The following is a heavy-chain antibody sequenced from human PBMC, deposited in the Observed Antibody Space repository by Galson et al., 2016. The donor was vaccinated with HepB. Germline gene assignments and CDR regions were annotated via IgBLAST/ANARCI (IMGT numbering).Heavy chain of an antibody. J-gene: IGHJ3*02. CDR2: IIPILGIA. CDR3: ARDRADYYDSSGYSGAFDI. V-gene: IGHV1-69*10. Sequence: SVKVSCKASGGTFSSYAISWVRQAPGQGLEWMGGIIPILGIANYAQKFQGRVTITADKSTNTAYMDLSSLGSEDTAVYYCARDRADYYDSSGYSGAFDIWGHGTMVTVSS. D-gene: IGHD3-22*01. CDR1: GGTFSSYA.